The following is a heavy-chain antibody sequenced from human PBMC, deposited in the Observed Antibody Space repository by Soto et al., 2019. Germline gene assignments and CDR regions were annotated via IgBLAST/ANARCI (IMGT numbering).Heavy chain of an antibody. CDR1: GGTFSSYA. D-gene: IGHD3-16*02. V-gene: IGHV1-69*01. Sequence: QVQLVQSGAEVKKPGSSVKVSCKASGGTFSSYAISWVRQAPGQGLEWMGGIIPIFGTANYAQKFQGRVTITADESTSTSYMELSSLRSEDTALYYCARASYSDYVWGSYRYDAFDIWGQGTMVTVSS. CDR3: ARASYSDYVWGSYRYDAFDI. CDR2: IIPIFGTA. J-gene: IGHJ3*02.